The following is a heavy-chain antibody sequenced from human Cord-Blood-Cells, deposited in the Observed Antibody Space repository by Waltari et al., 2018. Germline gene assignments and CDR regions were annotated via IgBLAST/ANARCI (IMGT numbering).Heavy chain of an antibody. J-gene: IGHJ4*02. D-gene: IGHD2-2*01. CDR2: ISGSGGST. V-gene: IGHV3-23*01. CDR3: AKRTLIVVVPAAFDY. Sequence: EVQLLESGGGLVQPGGSLILSCAASGFPFSSYAMSWVRHAPGKGLEWVSAISGSGGSTYYADSVKGRFTISRDNSKNTLYLQMNSMRAEDTAVYYCAKRTLIVVVPAAFDYWGQGTLVTVSS. CDR1: GFPFSSYA.